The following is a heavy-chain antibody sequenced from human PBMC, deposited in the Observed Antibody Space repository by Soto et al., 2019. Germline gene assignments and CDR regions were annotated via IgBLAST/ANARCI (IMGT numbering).Heavy chain of an antibody. D-gene: IGHD6-13*01. CDR3: ARGQELVQHDFDC. CDR1: GVSISSSNW. J-gene: IGHJ4*02. Sequence: QVQLQESGPGLVRPSGTLSLTCAVSGVSISSSNWWSWVRQPPGKGLEWIGEIYHSGSTNYNPSLKSRVXXAXHXXKNQFPLKLSSVTAADTAVYYCARGQELVQHDFDCWGQGTRVTVSS. CDR2: IYHSGST. V-gene: IGHV4-4*02.